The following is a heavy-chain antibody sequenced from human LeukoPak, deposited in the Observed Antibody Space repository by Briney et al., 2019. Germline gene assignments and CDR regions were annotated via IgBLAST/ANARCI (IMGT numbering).Heavy chain of an antibody. CDR3: AKDLAVGSGSYYTEYYYYYYMDV. J-gene: IGHJ6*03. Sequence: GGSLRLSCAASGFTFDDYTMHWVRQAPGKGLEWVSLISWDGGSTYYADSVKGRFTISRDNSKNSLYLQMNSLRTEDTALYYCAKDLAVGSGSYYTEYYYYYYMDVWGKGTTVTISS. D-gene: IGHD3-10*01. CDR2: ISWDGGST. CDR1: GFTFDDYT. V-gene: IGHV3-43*01.